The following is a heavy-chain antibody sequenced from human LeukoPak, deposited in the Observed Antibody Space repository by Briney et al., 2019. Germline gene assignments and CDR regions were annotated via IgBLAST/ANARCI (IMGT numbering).Heavy chain of an antibody. CDR3: ARDAGYSSSWYRGGYYYYYMDV. CDR2: IYYSGST. Sequence: SETLSLTCTVSGGSISSYYWSWIRQPPGKGLEWIGYIYYSGSTNYNPSLKSRVTISVDTSKNQFSLKLSSVTAADTAVYYCARDAGYSSSWYRGGYYYYYMDVWGKGTTVTVSS. J-gene: IGHJ6*03. CDR1: GGSISSYY. V-gene: IGHV4-59*01. D-gene: IGHD6-13*01.